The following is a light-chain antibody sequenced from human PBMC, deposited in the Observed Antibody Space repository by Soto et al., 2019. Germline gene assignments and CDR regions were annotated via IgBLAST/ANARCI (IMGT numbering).Light chain of an antibody. V-gene: IGKV1-17*01. J-gene: IGKJ4*02. Sequence: DVHMTQSPSSLAASLGDRVTVPXRARPGVGCDLGWYQQKPGXAPKXXXDDXSNLQSGGPSRLSGAGSATEFTLTISSLQPEDFATYYCLQHKSYTRSFGGGTKVEIK. CDR1: PGVGCD. CDR2: DXS. CDR3: LQHKSYTRS.